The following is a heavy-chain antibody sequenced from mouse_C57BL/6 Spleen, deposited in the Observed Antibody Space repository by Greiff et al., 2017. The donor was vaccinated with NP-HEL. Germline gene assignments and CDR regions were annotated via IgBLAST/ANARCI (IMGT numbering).Heavy chain of an antibody. CDR1: GFTFSDYY. D-gene: IGHD1-1*01. V-gene: IGHV5-16*01. J-gene: IGHJ2*01. Sequence: EVQVVESEGGLVQPGGSMKLSCTASGFTFSDYYMAWVSQVPEKGLEWVANINDDGSSTYYLDSLKSRFIISRDNAKNILYLQMSSLKSEDTATYYCASDGSCSSSFDDWGQGTTLTVSS. CDR3: ASDGSCSSSFDD. CDR2: INDDGSST.